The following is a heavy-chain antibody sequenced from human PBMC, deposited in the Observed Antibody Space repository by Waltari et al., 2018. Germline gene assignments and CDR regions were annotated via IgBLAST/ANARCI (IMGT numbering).Heavy chain of an antibody. J-gene: IGHJ6*02. CDR2: ITGSGATR. CDR3: AKDRTPPYCGGGCHGFYGVDV. D-gene: IGHD2-21*02. Sequence: DVQLLESGGGLVQPGGSLRLSCSVSGFTFSHFGMAWVRQAPGKGLEWVSFITGSGATRNYADSVKGRFTISRDNFRNTVYLDMSSLRAEDTAIYYCAKDRTPPYCGGGCHGFYGVDVWGQGTTVTVS. V-gene: IGHV3-23*01. CDR1: GFTFSHFG.